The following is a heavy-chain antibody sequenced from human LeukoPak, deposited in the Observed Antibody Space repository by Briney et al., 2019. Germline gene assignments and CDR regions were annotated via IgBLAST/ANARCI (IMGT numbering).Heavy chain of an antibody. V-gene: IGHV3-11*01. Sequence: GGSLRLSCAASGFTFSDFYMSWIRQAPGKGLEWVSDIDTTGTTIYFADFVRGRFTIPRDNAKDSLYLQMNSLRAEDTAVYYCARNRRDSSGYYHLDYWGQGTLVTVSS. CDR3: ARNRRDSSGYYHLDY. CDR1: GFTFSDFY. J-gene: IGHJ4*02. D-gene: IGHD3-22*01. CDR2: IDTTGTTI.